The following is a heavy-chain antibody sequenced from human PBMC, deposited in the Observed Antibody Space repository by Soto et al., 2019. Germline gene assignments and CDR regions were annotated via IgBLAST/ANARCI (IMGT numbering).Heavy chain of an antibody. V-gene: IGHV1-46*01. CDR2: IYPSGGST. D-gene: IGHD6-13*01. CDR1: GYTFTSYY. J-gene: IGHJ5*02. CDR3: ARDGREAAARNWFDP. Sequence: ASVKVSCKASGYTFTSYYMHWVRQAPGQGLEWMGRIYPSGGSTDYAQKFQGRVTMIRDTSTSTVYMELSSLRSEDTAVYYCARDGREAAARNWFDPWGQGTLVTVSS.